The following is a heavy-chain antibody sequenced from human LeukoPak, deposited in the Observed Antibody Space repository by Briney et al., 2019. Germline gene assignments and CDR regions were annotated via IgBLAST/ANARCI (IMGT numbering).Heavy chain of an antibody. D-gene: IGHD6-13*01. CDR3: ARVPLYSSSWYGYYYYGMDV. V-gene: IGHV4-31*03. CDR2: IYYSGST. Sequence: SQTLSLTCTVSGGSISSGGYYWSWIRQHPGKGLEWIGYIYYSGSTCYNPSLKSRVTISVDTSKNQFSLKLSSVTAADTAVYYCARVPLYSSSWYGYYYYGMDVWGQGTTVTVSS. CDR1: GGSISSGGYY. J-gene: IGHJ6*02.